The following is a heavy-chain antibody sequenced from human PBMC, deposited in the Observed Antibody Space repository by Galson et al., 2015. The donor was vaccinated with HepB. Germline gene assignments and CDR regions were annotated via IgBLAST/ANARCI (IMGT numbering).Heavy chain of an antibody. CDR3: ARQGGIAVAAGGDY. V-gene: IGHV4-4*02. J-gene: IGHJ4*02. D-gene: IGHD6-19*01. Sequence: TLSLTCAVSGGSISSSNWWSWVRQPPGKGLEWIGEIYYSGSTYHNPSLKSRVTISVDTSKNQFSLKLSSVTAADTAVYYCARQGGIAVAAGGDYWGQGTLVTVSS. CDR1: GGSISSSNW. CDR2: IYYSGST.